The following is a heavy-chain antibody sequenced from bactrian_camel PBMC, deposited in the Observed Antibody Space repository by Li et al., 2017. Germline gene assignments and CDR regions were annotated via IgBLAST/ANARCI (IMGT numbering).Heavy chain of an antibody. CDR3: ACAASFFSCNWSTRENKY. CDR1: NYNIRTCA. D-gene: IGHD7*01. J-gene: IGHJ4*01. CDR2: VKADGTT. Sequence: QVQLVESGGGSVQAGGSLELSCTAHNYNIRTCAMGWYRQAPGKERELVASVKADGTTTYAPSVRGRFTVSLDSAKNTVYLQMDSLQPEDTAMYYCACAASFFSCNWSTRENKYWGQGTQVTVS. V-gene: IGHV3S53*01.